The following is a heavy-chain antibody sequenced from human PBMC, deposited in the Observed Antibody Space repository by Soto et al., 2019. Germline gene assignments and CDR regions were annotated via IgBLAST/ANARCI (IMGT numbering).Heavy chain of an antibody. Sequence: GGSLRLSCAASGFTFSSYGMHWVRQAPGKGLEWVAVISYDGSNKYYADSVKGRFTISRDNSKNTLYLQMNSLRAEDTAVYYCAKAPRWRQWLGRYYFDYWGQGTLVTVSS. CDR3: AKAPRWRQWLGRYYFDY. D-gene: IGHD6-19*01. CDR1: GFTFSSYG. J-gene: IGHJ4*02. CDR2: ISYDGSNK. V-gene: IGHV3-30*18.